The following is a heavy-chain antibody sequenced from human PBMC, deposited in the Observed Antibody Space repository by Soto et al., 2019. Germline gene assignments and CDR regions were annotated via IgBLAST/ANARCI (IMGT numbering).Heavy chain of an antibody. CDR3: AKGGHIDF. CDR1: GFSFSTYW. Sequence: EVQLVESGGGLVQPGGSLRLSCAASGFSFSTYWMSWVRQAPGKGLEWVANIKDDGGETYYVDSVKGRFTIYRDNAKTSLFLQMNSLRAEDTAVYYCAKGGHIDFCGQGTLVTVSS. D-gene: IGHD3-16*01. V-gene: IGHV3-7*03. CDR2: IKDDGGET. J-gene: IGHJ4*02.